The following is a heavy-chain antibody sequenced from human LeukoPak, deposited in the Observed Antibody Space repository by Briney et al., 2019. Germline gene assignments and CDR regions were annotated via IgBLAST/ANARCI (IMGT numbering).Heavy chain of an antibody. J-gene: IGHJ4*02. D-gene: IGHD3-3*01. Sequence: GGSLRLSCAASGFTFSSYWMSWVRQAPGKGLEWVANIKQDGSEKYYVDSVKGRFTISRDNANNSLYLQMNSLRAEDTAVYYCARGRAIFGVVNVFDYWGQGTLVTVSS. CDR1: GFTFSSYW. V-gene: IGHV3-7*01. CDR3: ARGRAIFGVVNVFDY. CDR2: IKQDGSEK.